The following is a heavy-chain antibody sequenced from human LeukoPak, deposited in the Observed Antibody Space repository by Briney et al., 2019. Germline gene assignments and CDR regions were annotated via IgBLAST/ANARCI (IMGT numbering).Heavy chain of an antibody. CDR2: LSGSGDST. J-gene: IGHJ3*02. D-gene: IGHD6-13*01. Sequence: PGGSLRLSCAASGFTFGSYAMSWVRQAPGKGLEWVSALSGSGDSTYYADSVKGRFTISRDNSDNTLYLQMSSLRAEDTAMYYCAKAWGVAATTTIAFHTWGRGTMVTVSS. V-gene: IGHV3-23*01. CDR1: GFTFGSYA. CDR3: AKAWGVAATTTIAFHT.